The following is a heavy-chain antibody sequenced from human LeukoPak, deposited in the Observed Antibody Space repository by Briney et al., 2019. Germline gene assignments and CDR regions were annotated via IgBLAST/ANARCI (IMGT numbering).Heavy chain of an antibody. CDR1: GGSFSGYY. CDR2: INHSGSA. CDR3: ARGQGTVTTH. D-gene: IGHD4-17*01. Sequence: SETLSLTCAVSGGSFSGYYWTCIRQPPGEGLEWIGEINHSGSANYNPSLKSRVTISLDTSKNQFSLNLSSVTAADTAVYYCARGQGTVTTHWGQGTLVTVSS. J-gene: IGHJ4*02. V-gene: IGHV4-34*01.